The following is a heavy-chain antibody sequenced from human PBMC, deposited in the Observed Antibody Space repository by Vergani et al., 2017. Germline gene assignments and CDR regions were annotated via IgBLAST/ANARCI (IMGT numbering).Heavy chain of an antibody. Sequence: QVQLQQWGAGLLKPSETLSLTCAVYGGSFSGYYWSWIRHPPGKGLEWIGEINHSGSTNYNPSLKSRVTISVDTSKNLFSLNLSSATAADTAVYYCARGFTYDYYGSGSYYNGFDYWGQGTLVTVSS. J-gene: IGHJ4*02. V-gene: IGHV4-34*01. CDR2: INHSGST. CDR1: GGSFSGYY. D-gene: IGHD3-10*01. CDR3: ARGFTYDYYGSGSYYNGFDY.